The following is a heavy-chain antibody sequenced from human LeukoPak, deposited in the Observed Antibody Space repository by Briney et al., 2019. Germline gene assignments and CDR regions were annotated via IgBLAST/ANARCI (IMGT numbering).Heavy chain of an antibody. CDR2: IYHSGST. J-gene: IGHJ4*02. CDR1: GGSISSGGYS. D-gene: IGHD3-22*01. Sequence: SETLSLTCAVSGGSISSGGYSWSCIRQPPGKGLEWIGYIYHSGSTYYNSSLKSRVTISVDRSRNQFSLKLSSVTAADTAVYYCARVGSSGYALYFDDWGEGTLVTVSS. V-gene: IGHV4-30-2*01. CDR3: ARVGSSGYALYFDD.